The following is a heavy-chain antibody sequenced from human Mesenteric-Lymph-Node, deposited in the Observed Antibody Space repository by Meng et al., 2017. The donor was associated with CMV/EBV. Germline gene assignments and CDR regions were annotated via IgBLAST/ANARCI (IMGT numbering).Heavy chain of an antibody. CDR2: ISGDGRKT. Sequence: GESLKISCEASGFTFTTYVMIWVRQAPGKGLEWVSAISGDGRKTYYADSVEGRFTISRDNSKNTLYLQMNSLRAEDTAVYYCAKTWASYYAPKDHFDYWGQGTLVTVSS. V-gene: IGHV3-23*01. CDR3: AKTWASYYAPKDHFDY. J-gene: IGHJ4*02. D-gene: IGHD2-2*01. CDR1: GFTFTTYV.